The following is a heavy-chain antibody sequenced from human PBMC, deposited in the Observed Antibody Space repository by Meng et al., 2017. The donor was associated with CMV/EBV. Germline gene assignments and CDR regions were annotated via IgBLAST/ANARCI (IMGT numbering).Heavy chain of an antibody. CDR2: SNAGNGNT. J-gene: IGHJ5*02. D-gene: IGHD2-2*01. CDR3: ASDRVVPAAGWFDP. V-gene: IGHV1-3*02. CDR1: GYTFTSYA. Sequence: ASVKVSCKASGYTFTSYAMHWVRQAPGQRLEWMRWSNAGNGNTKYSQEFQGRVTMTRDTSTSTVYMELSSLRSEDTAVYYCASDRVVPAAGWFDPWGQGTLVTVSS.